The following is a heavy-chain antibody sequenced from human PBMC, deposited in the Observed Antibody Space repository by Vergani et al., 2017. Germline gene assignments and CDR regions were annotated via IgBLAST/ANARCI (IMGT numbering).Heavy chain of an antibody. V-gene: IGHV4-39*01. J-gene: IGHJ6*02. CDR2: IYYSGST. CDR1: GGSISSSSYY. Sequence: QLQLQESGPGLVKPSETLSLTCTVSGGSISSSSYYWGWIRQPPGKGLEWIGSIYYSGSTYYNPSLKSRVTISVDTSKNQLSLKLSSVTAADTAVYYCARHLAYCVGDCSPYYYGMDVWGQGTTVTVSS. CDR3: ARHLAYCVGDCSPYYYGMDV. D-gene: IGHD2-21*02.